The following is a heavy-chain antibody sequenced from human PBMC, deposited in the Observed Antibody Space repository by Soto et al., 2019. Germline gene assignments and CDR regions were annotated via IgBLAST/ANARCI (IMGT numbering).Heavy chain of an antibody. CDR2: ISSSSSYI. CDR1: GFSSSSYS. CDR3: ARVPTSTHYYDSSPTRSGYYFDY. J-gene: IGHJ4*02. Sequence: GESLRLSCAASGFSSSSYSMNWVRQAPGKGLEWVSSISSSSSYIYYADSVKGRFTSSRDNAKNSLYLQMNSLRAEDTAVYYCARVPTSTHYYDSSPTRSGYYFDYWGQGTLVTVS. V-gene: IGHV3-21*01. D-gene: IGHD3-22*01.